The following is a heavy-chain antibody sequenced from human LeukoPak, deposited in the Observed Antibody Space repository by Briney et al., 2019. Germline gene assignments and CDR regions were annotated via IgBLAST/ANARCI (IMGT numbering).Heavy chain of an antibody. V-gene: IGHV3-7*01. D-gene: IGHD3-22*01. J-gene: IGHJ4*02. CDR3: ARISIVVITTGPFDY. CDR1: GFTFSSYW. Sequence: PGGSLRLSCAASGFTFSSYWMSWVRQAPGKGLEWVANIKQDGSEKYYVDSVKGRFTISRDNAKNSLYLQMNSLRAEDTAVYYCARISIVVITTGPFDYWGQGTLVTVSS. CDR2: IKQDGSEK.